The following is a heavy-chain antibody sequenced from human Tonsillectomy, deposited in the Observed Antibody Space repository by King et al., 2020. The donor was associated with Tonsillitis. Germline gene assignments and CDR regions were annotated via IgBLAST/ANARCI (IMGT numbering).Heavy chain of an antibody. Sequence: QLQESGPGLVKPSETLSLTCAVSGYSITSGFYWGWIRPPPGKGLEWFGSIYHSGSTYYNPSLKSRVTISVDTSRNQFSPKLSSVTAADTAVYYCGRARDWVQLFDYWGQGTQVTVSS. D-gene: IGHD5-24*01. CDR3: GRARDWVQLFDY. CDR2: IYHSGST. V-gene: IGHV4-38-2*01. J-gene: IGHJ4*02. CDR1: GYSITSGFY.